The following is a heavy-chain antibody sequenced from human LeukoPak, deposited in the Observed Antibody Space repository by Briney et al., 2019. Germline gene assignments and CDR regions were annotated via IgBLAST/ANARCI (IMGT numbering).Heavy chain of an antibody. J-gene: IGHJ4*02. CDR2: ISDGGNT. V-gene: IGHV3-23*01. Sequence: GGSLRLSCAASGFTFSSYAMSWVRQAPGKGLEWVSAISDGGNTYYADSVKGRFTISRDNSKNTLYLQMNSLRAEDTAVYYCARLKWFGELFPYYFDYWGQGTLVTVSS. D-gene: IGHD3-10*01. CDR3: ARLKWFGELFPYYFDY. CDR1: GFTFSSYA.